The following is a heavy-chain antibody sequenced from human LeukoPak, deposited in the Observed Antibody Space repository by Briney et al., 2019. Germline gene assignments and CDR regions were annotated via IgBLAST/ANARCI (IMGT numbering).Heavy chain of an antibody. CDR1: GFTFSSYW. CDR2: IRSNSDGGTI. D-gene: IGHD3-22*01. J-gene: IGHJ5*02. Sequence: GGSLRLSCAASGFTFSSYWMNWVRQAPGKGLEWVGRIRSNSDGGTIDYAAPVKGRFTLSRDDSKTTLYLQMNSLQTEDTAVYYCATDFYDSTWGQGTLVTVSS. CDR3: ATDFYDST. V-gene: IGHV3-15*07.